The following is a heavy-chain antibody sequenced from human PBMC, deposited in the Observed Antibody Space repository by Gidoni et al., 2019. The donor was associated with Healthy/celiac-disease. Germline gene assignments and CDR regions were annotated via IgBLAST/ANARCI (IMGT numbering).Heavy chain of an antibody. CDR2: IIPLFGTA. CDR1: GGTFSSYA. V-gene: IGHV1-69*01. CDR3: ARRADGSSGIYYYYYGMDV. J-gene: IGHJ6*02. Sequence: QVQLVQSGAEVKTPGSSVKVSCTASGGTFSSYAISWARQAPGQGLEWMGGIIPLFGTANYAQKFQGRVTITADESTSTAYMELSSLRSEDTAVYYCARRADGSSGIYYYYYGMDVWGQGTTVTVSS. D-gene: IGHD1-26*01.